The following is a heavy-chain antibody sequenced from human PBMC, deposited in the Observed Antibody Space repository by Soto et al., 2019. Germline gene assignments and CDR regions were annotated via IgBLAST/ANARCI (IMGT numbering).Heavy chain of an antibody. D-gene: IGHD6-13*01. Sequence: TLRLTCAVSGGSTSSSNWWSCVRQPPGKGLEWIGEIYHSGSTNYNPSLKSRVTISVDKSKNQFSLKLSSVTAADTAVYYFARSTGIAAAGTVDYRGQAPLVT. J-gene: IGHJ4*02. CDR1: GGSTSSSNW. V-gene: IGHV4-4*02. CDR3: ARSTGIAAAGTVDY. CDR2: IYHSGST.